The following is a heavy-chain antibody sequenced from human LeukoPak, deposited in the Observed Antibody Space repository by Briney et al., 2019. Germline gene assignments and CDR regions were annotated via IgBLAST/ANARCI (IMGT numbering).Heavy chain of an antibody. CDR2: ISSSGSTI. J-gene: IGHJ6*04. Sequence: GGSLRLSCAASGFTFSSYEMNWVRQAPGKGLEWDSYISSSGSTIYYADSVKGRFTIYRYNAKHSLYLQMNSLRAEDADVYYCAELGITMSGGVWGKGTTVTISS. CDR3: AELGITMSGGV. V-gene: IGHV3-48*03. CDR1: GFTFSSYE. D-gene: IGHD3-10*02.